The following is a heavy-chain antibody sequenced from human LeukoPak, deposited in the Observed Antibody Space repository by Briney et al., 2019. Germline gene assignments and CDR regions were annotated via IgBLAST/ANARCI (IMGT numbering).Heavy chain of an antibody. V-gene: IGHV3-7*01. CDR1: GFPFSSYW. J-gene: IGHJ4*02. CDR2: IKQDGSKK. Sequence: PGGSLRLSCVASGFPFSSYWMTWVRQAPGKGLEWVANIKQDGSKKSYVDSVKGRFTISRDNAKNTLYLQMNSLRAEDTAVYYCARAAYADYWGQGALVTVSS. D-gene: IGHD2-2*01. CDR3: ARAAYADY.